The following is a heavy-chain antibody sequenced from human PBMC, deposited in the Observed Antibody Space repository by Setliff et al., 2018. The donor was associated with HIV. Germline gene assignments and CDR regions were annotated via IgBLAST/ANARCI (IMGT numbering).Heavy chain of an antibody. CDR2: INPGNGNT. J-gene: IGHJ4*02. V-gene: IGHV1-3*01. Sequence: ASVKVSCKASGYTFTSYAMHWVRQAPGQRLEWMGWINPGNGNTKYSQKFQDRVTITRDTSACTTYMELSSLRSEDTAVYYCARSFDILTGDLDDWGQGTLVSVGS. D-gene: IGHD3-9*01. CDR3: ARSFDILTGDLDD. CDR1: GYTFTSYA.